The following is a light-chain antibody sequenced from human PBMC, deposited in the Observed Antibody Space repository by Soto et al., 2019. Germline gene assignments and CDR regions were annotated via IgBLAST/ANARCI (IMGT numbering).Light chain of an antibody. CDR2: DAS. CDR3: QQYKTYPWT. J-gene: IGKJ1*01. Sequence: DIPMTQSPSTLSASLGDRVSITCRASQSGSNWLAWYQQKPGIAPNLLIYDASTLESAVPARFIGSGSGTEFTLTISSLQPDDFATYYCQQYKTYPWTFGQGTKVDIK. V-gene: IGKV1-5*01. CDR1: QSGSNW.